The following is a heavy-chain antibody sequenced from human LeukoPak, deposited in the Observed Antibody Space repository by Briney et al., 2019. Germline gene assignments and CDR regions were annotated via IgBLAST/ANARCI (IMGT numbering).Heavy chain of an antibody. D-gene: IGHD2-15*01. J-gene: IGHJ4*02. V-gene: IGHV1-69*13. CDR3: ARDSVKSGYCSGGSCYSY. Sequence: SVKVSCKASGGTFSSYAISWVRQAPGQGLEWMGGIIPTFGTANYAQKFQGRVTITADESTSTAYMELSSLRSEDTAVYYCARDSVKSGYCSGGSCYSYWGQGTLVTVSS. CDR1: GGTFSSYA. CDR2: IIPTFGTA.